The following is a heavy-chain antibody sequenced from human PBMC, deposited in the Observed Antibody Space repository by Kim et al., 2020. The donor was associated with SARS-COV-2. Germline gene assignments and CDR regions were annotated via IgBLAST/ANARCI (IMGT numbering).Heavy chain of an antibody. V-gene: IGHV3-30-3*01. CDR2: ISYDGSNK. CDR1: GFTFSSYA. J-gene: IGHJ6*02. D-gene: IGHD3-22*01. Sequence: GGSLRLSCAASGFTFSSYAMHWVRQAPGKGLEWVAVISYDGSNKYYADSVKGRFTISRDNSKKTLYLQMNSLRAEDTAVYYCAREITMTDYGMDVWGQGT. CDR3: AREITMTDYGMDV.